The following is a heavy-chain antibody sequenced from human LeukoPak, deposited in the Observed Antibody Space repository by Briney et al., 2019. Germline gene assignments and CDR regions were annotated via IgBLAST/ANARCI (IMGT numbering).Heavy chain of an antibody. CDR2: IKQHGSEK. Sequence: GGSLRLSCAASGFTFSSYWMSWVRQAPGKGLEWVTSIKQHGSEKYYVDSVKGRFTISRDNDKNSLYLQMNSLRAEDTAVYYCARAKGYYYDSSGYYYGDYWGQGTLVTVSS. CDR1: GFTFSSYW. CDR3: ARAKGYYYDSSGYYYGDY. J-gene: IGHJ4*02. D-gene: IGHD3-22*01. V-gene: IGHV3-7*01.